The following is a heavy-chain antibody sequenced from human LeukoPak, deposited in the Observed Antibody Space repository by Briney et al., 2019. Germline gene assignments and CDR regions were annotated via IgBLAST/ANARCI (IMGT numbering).Heavy chain of an antibody. V-gene: IGHV3-23*01. CDR1: GFTFSSYA. J-gene: IGHJ5*02. Sequence: GGSLRLSCAASGFTFSSYAMSWVRQAPGKGLEWVSAISGSGGSTYYADSVKGRFTISRDNSKNTLYLQMNSLRAEVTAVYYCAKETFCSGGSCYSGPNWFDPWGQGTLVTVSS. CDR3: AKETFCSGGSCYSGPNWFDP. D-gene: IGHD2-15*01. CDR2: ISGSGGST.